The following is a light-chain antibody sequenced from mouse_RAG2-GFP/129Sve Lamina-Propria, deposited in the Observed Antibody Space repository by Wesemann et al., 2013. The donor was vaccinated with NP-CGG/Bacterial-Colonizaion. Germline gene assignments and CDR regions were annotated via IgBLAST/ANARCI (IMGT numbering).Light chain of an antibody. CDR3: QQYSSYPYMYT. CDR2: WAS. Sequence: DIVMTQSQKFMSTTVGDRVNITCKASQNVGTAVAWYQQKPGQSPKLLIYWASTRHTGVPDRFTGSGSGTDFTLTISNVQSEDLADYFCQQYSSYPYMYTFGGGTKLEIK. J-gene: IGKJ2*01. CDR1: QNVGTA. V-gene: IGKV6-23*01.